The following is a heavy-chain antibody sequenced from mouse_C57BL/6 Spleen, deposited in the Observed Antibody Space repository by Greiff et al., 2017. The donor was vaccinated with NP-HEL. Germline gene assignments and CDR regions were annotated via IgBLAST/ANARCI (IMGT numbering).Heavy chain of an antibody. CDR3: ARSGNYEYYYAMDY. CDR1: GFTFSDYG. V-gene: IGHV5-17*01. CDR2: ISSGSSTI. D-gene: IGHD2-1*01. J-gene: IGHJ4*01. Sequence: EVKLVESGGGLVKPGGSLKLSCAASGFTFSDYGMHWVRQAPEKGLEWVAYISSGSSTIYYADTVKGRFTISRDNAKNTLFLQMTSLRAEDKAMYYCARSGNYEYYYAMDYWGQGTSVTVSS.